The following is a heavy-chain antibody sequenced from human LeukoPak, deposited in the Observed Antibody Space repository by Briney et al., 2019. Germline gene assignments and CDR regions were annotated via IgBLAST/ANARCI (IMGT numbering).Heavy chain of an antibody. J-gene: IGHJ4*02. CDR1: GFTFSSYA. Sequence: PGGSLRLSCAASGFTFSSYAMHWVRQAPGKGLEWVAVISYDGSNKYYADSVKGRFTISRDNSKNTLYLQMNSLRAEDTAVYYCARDSSRYSSSWCLSYWGQGTLVTVSS. CDR2: ISYDGSNK. D-gene: IGHD6-13*01. V-gene: IGHV3-30*04. CDR3: ARDSSRYSSSWCLSY.